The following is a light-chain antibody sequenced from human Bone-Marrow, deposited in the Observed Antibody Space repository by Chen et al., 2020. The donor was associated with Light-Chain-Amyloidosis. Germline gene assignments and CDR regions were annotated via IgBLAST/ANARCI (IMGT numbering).Light chain of an antibody. CDR1: QSISTS. CDR3: QQSYSTPPWT. CDR2: AAS. J-gene: IGKJ1*01. Sequence: DIQMTQSPSSLSASVGDRVAITCRASQSISTSLNWYQQKPGKAPKLLIYAASSLQRGVPSRFSGSGSGTDFTLTISSLQPEDFATYYCQQSYSTPPWTFGPGTKVEIK. V-gene: IGKV1-39*01.